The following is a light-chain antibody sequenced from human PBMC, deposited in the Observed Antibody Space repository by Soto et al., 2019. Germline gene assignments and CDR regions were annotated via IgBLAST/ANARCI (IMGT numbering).Light chain of an antibody. V-gene: IGKV1-5*01. CDR3: QQYNSGRT. CDR1: QSISSW. CDR2: DAS. J-gene: IGKJ1*01. Sequence: DIQMTQSPSTLSASVGDRVTITCRASQSISSWLAWYQQKPGKAPKLLIYDASSLESGVQSRFSGSGSGTEFTLTISSLQPDDFATYYCQQYNSGRTFGQGTKVEIK.